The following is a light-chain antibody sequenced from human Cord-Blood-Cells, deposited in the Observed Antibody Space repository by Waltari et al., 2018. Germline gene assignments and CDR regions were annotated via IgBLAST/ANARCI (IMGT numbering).Light chain of an antibody. CDR3: QQSYSTPFT. Sequence: DLQMTQSPFSLYASVGDRVTITCRASQSVSSNLNWYQQKPGKAPKRLIYAASILQSGGPSRFSGSGSGTDFTLTISSLQPEDFATYYCQQSYSTPFTFGPGTKVDIK. CDR1: QSVSSN. V-gene: IGKV1-39*01. J-gene: IGKJ3*01. CDR2: AAS.